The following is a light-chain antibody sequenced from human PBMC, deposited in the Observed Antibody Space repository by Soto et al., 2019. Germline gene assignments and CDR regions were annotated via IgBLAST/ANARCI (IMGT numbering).Light chain of an antibody. CDR3: QQYKNGPPDRT. Sequence: EIVMTQSPATLSVSPGERATLSCRASQSVGSNLAWYQQQPGQAPRLRIYGASTRATGIPARFSGSGSGTEFTLSISSLQSEDFAIYFCQQYKNGPPDRTLGQGNKVELK. V-gene: IGKV3-15*01. CDR1: QSVGSN. CDR2: GAS. J-gene: IGKJ1*01.